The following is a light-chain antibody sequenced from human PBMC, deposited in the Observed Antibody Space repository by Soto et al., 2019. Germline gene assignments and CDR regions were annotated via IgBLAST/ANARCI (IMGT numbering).Light chain of an antibody. CDR2: ANT. J-gene: IGLJ2*01. CDR1: TSNNGAGYD. V-gene: IGLV1-40*01. CDR3: QSYDNSLSGSGV. Sequence: QSVLAQPPSVSGAPGQRVTMSCTGSTSNNGAGYDVHWYQHLPGTAPKLLIYANTYRPSGVPDRFSGSKSGTSASLAITGLQAEDEADYYCQSYDNSLSGSGVFGGGTKLTVL.